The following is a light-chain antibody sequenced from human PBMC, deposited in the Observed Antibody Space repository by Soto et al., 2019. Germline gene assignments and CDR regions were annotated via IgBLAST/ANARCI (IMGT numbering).Light chain of an antibody. CDR2: GAS. CDR1: QSVSSSY. J-gene: IGKJ1*01. CDR3: HQYGSS. V-gene: IGKV3-20*01. Sequence: EFVFTQSPGTLSLSPGERATLSCRASQSVSSSYLAWYQQKPGQAPRLLIHGASSRATGIPDRFSGSGSGTDFNMTISRLEPEDFAVYYCHQYGSSFGQGTKVDIK.